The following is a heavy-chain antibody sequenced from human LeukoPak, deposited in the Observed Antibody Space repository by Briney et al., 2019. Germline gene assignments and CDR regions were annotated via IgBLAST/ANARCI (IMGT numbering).Heavy chain of an antibody. CDR1: GFTFSSYA. Sequence: GRSLRLSCAASGFTFSSYAMHWVRQAPGKGLEWVAVISYDGSNKYYADSVKGRFTISRDDSKNTLSLQMNSLQTEDTAIYNCVTSPDSAWHQFDFWGQGTLVTASS. CDR3: VTSPDSAWHQFDF. D-gene: IGHD6-19*01. CDR2: ISYDGSNK. V-gene: IGHV3-30-3*01. J-gene: IGHJ4*02.